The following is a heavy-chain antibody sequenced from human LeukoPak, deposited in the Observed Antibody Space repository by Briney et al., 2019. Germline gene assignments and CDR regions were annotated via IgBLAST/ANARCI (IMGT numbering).Heavy chain of an antibody. CDR2: IIPILGIA. Sequence: SVKVSCKASGYTFTSHGISWVRQAPGQGLEWMGRIIPILGIANYAQKFQGRVTITADKSTSTAYMELSSLRSEDTAVYYCARDPPYSGSPRVFDYWGQGTLVTVSS. CDR3: ARDPPYSGSPRVFDY. D-gene: IGHD6-6*01. J-gene: IGHJ4*02. V-gene: IGHV1-69*04. CDR1: GYTFTSHG.